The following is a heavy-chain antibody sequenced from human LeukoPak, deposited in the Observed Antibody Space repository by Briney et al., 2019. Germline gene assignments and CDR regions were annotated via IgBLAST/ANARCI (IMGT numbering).Heavy chain of an antibody. Sequence: GGSLRLSRAASGFTISDYWMTWVRQAPGKGLEWVANIKQDASERTYVDSVKGRFTISRDNAKNSLYLEMNSLRAEDTAVYYCAREMVAGTFDSWGQGALVTVSS. V-gene: IGHV3-7*03. D-gene: IGHD6-19*01. CDR3: AREMVAGTFDS. J-gene: IGHJ4*02. CDR2: IKQDASER. CDR1: GFTISDYW.